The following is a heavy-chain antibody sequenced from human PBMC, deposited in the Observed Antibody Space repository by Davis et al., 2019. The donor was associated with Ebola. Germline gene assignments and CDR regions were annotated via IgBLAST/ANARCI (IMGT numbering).Heavy chain of an antibody. D-gene: IGHD3-3*01. V-gene: IGHV4-34*01. CDR2: INHSGST. CDR1: GGSFSGYY. J-gene: IGHJ4*02. CDR3: AREFWSRFDY. Sequence: PSETLSLTCAVYGGSFSGYYWSWIRQPPGKGLEWIGEINHSGSTNYNPSLKSRVTMSVDTSKNQFSLKLSSVTAADTAVYYCAREFWSRFDYWGQGTLVTVSS.